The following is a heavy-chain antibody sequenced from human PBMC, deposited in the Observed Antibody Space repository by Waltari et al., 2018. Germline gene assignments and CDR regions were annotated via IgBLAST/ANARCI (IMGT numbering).Heavy chain of an antibody. V-gene: IGHV4-38-2*02. D-gene: IGHD3-3*01. Sequence: QVQLQESGPGLVKPSETLSLTCAVSGYSISSGYYWGWIRQPPGKGLEWIGSIYHSGSTYYNPSLKSRVTISVDTSKNQFSLKLSSVTAADTAVYYCARDSGYYDFWSGYYTSYYGMDVWGQGTTVTVSS. CDR3: ARDSGYYDFWSGYYTSYYGMDV. CDR1: GYSISSGYY. J-gene: IGHJ6*02. CDR2: IYHSGST.